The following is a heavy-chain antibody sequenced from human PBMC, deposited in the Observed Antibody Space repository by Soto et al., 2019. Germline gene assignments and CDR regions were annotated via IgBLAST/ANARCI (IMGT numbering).Heavy chain of an antibody. CDR1: GFTFSSYW. Sequence: EVQLVESGGGLVQPGGSLRLSCAASGFTFSSYWMSWVRQAPGKGLEWVANIKQDGSEKYYVDSVKGRFTISRDNAKNSLYLQMNSLRAEDTAVYYCARRKTYCSSTSCYYYGMDVWGQGTTVTVSS. D-gene: IGHD2-2*01. V-gene: IGHV3-7*01. J-gene: IGHJ6*02. CDR2: IKQDGSEK. CDR3: ARRKTYCSSTSCYYYGMDV.